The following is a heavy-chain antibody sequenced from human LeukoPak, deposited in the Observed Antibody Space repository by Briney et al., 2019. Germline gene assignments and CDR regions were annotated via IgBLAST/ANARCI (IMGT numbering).Heavy chain of an antibody. Sequence: GGALRLSCAASGFTFSSYSMNWVRQAPGKGLEWVSSISSSSSYIYYADSVKGRFTISRDNAKNSLYLQMNSLRAEDTAVYYCARDRRLYYYGSGIKTTWGQGTLVTVSS. V-gene: IGHV3-21*01. CDR3: ARDRRLYYYGSGIKTT. CDR2: ISSSSSYI. D-gene: IGHD3-10*01. J-gene: IGHJ4*02. CDR1: GFTFSSYS.